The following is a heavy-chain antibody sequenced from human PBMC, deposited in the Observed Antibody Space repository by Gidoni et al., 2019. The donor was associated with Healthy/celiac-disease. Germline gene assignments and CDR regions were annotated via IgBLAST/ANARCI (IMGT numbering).Heavy chain of an antibody. V-gene: IGHV3-74*01. Sequence: EVQLVESGGGLVQTGGSLRLSCAASGFTFSSYWMHWVRQAPGKGLVWVSRINSDGSSTSYADSVKGRFTISRDNAKNTLYLQMNSLRAEDTAVYYCAREKDTAMDRPPFDYWGQGTLVTVSS. J-gene: IGHJ4*02. CDR3: AREKDTAMDRPPFDY. D-gene: IGHD5-18*01. CDR1: GFTFSSYW. CDR2: INSDGSST.